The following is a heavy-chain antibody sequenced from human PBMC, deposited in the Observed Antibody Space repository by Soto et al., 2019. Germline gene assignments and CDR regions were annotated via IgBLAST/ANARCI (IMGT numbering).Heavy chain of an antibody. Sequence: QVQLVEPGGGVVQPGRSLRLSCAASGFSVSAYTVHWVRQAPGKGLEWVAVISSDGNHKYYTDSVKGRFAISRDTSTNTVFLQMNSLGPEDTAVYYCARWEQPLFAYWGQGTLVTVSS. D-gene: IGHD1-1*01. J-gene: IGHJ4*02. CDR3: ARWEQPLFAY. CDR2: ISSDGNHK. CDR1: GFSVSAYT. V-gene: IGHV3-30*09.